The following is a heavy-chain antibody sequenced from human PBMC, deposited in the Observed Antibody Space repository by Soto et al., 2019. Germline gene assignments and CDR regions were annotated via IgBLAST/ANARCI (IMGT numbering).Heavy chain of an antibody. CDR3: ARGLVLSGYSYGYYFDY. J-gene: IGHJ4*02. Sequence: GGSLILSCAASGFTVSSNYMSWVRQAPGKGLEWVSVIYSGGSAYYADSVKGRFTISRDNSKNTLYLQMNSLRAEDTAVYYCARGLVLSGYSYGYYFDYWGQGTLVTVSS. D-gene: IGHD5-18*01. CDR1: GFTVSSNY. CDR2: IYSGGSA. V-gene: IGHV3-53*01.